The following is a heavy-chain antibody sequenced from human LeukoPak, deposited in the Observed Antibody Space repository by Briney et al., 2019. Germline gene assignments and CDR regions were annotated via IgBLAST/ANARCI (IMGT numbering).Heavy chain of an antibody. J-gene: IGHJ4*02. CDR2: ISYDGSNK. CDR3: ARASRLRLGELSPGDY. V-gene: IGHV3-30-3*01. D-gene: IGHD3-16*02. Sequence: PGGSLRLSCAASGFTFSSYAMHWVRQAPGKGLEWVAVISYDGSNKYYADPVKGRFTISRDNSKNTLYLQMNSLRAEDTAVYYCARASRLRLGELSPGDYWGQGTLVTVSS. CDR1: GFTFSSYA.